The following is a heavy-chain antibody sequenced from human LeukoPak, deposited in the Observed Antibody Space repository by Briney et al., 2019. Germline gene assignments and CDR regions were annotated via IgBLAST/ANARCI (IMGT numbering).Heavy chain of an antibody. Sequence: GRSLRLSCAASGFTFSSYGMHWVRQAPGKGLEWVAVIWYDGSNKYYADSVKGRFTISRDNSKNTLYLQMNSLRAEDTAVYYCARDGAPSWGGSGWTGFDHWGQGTLVTVSS. CDR2: IWYDGSNK. D-gene: IGHD6-19*01. CDR3: ARDGAPSWGGSGWTGFDH. V-gene: IGHV3-33*01. J-gene: IGHJ4*02. CDR1: GFTFSSYG.